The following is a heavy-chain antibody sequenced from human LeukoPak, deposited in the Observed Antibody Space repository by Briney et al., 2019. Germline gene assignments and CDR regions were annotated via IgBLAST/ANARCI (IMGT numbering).Heavy chain of an antibody. CDR1: GYTFASYY. CDR2: INPSGGST. J-gene: IGHJ4*02. D-gene: IGHD3-16*02. CDR3: ARGVGSGLDGGVIDPLPTG. Sequence: ASVKVSCKASGYTFASYYMHWVRQAPGQGLEWMGIINPSGGSTSYAQKFQGRVTMTRDMSTSTVYMELSSLRSEDTAVYYCARGVGSGLDGGVIDPLPTGWGQGTLVTVSS. V-gene: IGHV1-46*01.